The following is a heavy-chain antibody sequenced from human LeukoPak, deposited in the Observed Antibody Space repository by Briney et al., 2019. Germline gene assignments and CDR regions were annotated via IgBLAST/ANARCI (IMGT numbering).Heavy chain of an antibody. CDR3: ASNFIRTGYFGEYYLH. V-gene: IGHV1-69*04. D-gene: IGHD3-9*01. CDR1: GGTFSSYA. CDR2: IIPILGIA. J-gene: IGHJ4*02. Sequence: ASVKVSCKASGGTFSSYAISWVRQAPGQGLEWMGRIIPILGIANYAQKFQGRVTITADKSTSTAYMELSSLRSEDTAVYYCASNFIRTGYFGEYYLHWGQGTQVVVSS.